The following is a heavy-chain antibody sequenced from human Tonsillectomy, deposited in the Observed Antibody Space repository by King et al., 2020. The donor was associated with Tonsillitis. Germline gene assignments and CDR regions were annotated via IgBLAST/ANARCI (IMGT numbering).Heavy chain of an antibody. Sequence: VQLVESGGGLVKPGGSLRISCAASGFTFSSYSMNWVRQAPGKGLEWVSSITTSSSYIYYADSVKGRFTISRDNAKNSLYLQMNSLRAEDTAIYYCARVGDWGSASYFDYWGQGTLVTVSS. CDR1: GFTFSSYS. J-gene: IGHJ4*02. D-gene: IGHD7-27*01. V-gene: IGHV3-21*01. CDR2: ITTSSSYI. CDR3: ARVGDWGSASYFDY.